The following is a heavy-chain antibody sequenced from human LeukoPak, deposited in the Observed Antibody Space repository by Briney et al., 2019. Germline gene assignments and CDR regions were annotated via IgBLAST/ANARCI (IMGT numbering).Heavy chain of an antibody. Sequence: PGGSLRLSCAASGFTFSSYGMHWVRQAPGKGLGWVAVISYDGSNKYYADSVKGRFTISRDNSKNTLYLQMNSLRAEDTAVYYCASLDLLWGWYFDYWGQGTLVTVSS. CDR3: ASLDLLWGWYFDY. CDR2: ISYDGSNK. CDR1: GFTFSSYG. D-gene: IGHD3-10*01. V-gene: IGHV3-30*03. J-gene: IGHJ4*02.